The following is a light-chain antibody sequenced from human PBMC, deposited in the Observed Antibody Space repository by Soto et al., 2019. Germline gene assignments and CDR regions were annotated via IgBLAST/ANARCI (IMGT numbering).Light chain of an antibody. V-gene: IGKV3-15*01. Sequence: EIVMTQSPATLSVSAWERATLSCRASQSSSSLLAWYQQKPGQAPRLLIYGASTRATGIPATVSGRGSGTDFTLTISSLQSEDFAVYYCQQYYDWPITFGQGTRLEIK. CDR3: QQYYDWPIT. CDR2: GAS. J-gene: IGKJ5*01. CDR1: QSSSSL.